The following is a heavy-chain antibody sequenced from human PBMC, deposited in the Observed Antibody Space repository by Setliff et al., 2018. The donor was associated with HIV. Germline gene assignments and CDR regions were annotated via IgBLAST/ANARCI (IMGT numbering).Heavy chain of an antibody. V-gene: IGHV1-2*06. CDR2: ISPDSGAT. CDR3: ARTLTYYFDGSFSSGPADY. Sequence: ASVKVSCKASGYMFTAYYIHWVRQAPGQGLEWVGRISPDSGATNDAQKFQGRIAMTRDTSINTVYMELYSLTSEDTAVYYCARTLTYYFDGSFSSGPADYWGLGTLVTVSS. J-gene: IGHJ4*02. D-gene: IGHD3-22*01. CDR1: GYMFTAYY.